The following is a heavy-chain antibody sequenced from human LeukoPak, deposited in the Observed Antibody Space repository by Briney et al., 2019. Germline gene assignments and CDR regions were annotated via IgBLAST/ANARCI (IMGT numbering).Heavy chain of an antibody. J-gene: IGHJ5*02. Sequence: SETLSLTCTVSGGSISSGSYYWSWIRQPAGKGLEWIGRIYTSGSTNYNPSLNSRVTISVDTSKNQFSLQLTSVTAADTAVYYCARYHLLNRGVNWFDPWGQGTLVTVSS. CDR2: IYTSGST. V-gene: IGHV4-61*02. CDR1: GGSISSGSYY. D-gene: IGHD2-2*01. CDR3: ARYHLLNRGVNWFDP.